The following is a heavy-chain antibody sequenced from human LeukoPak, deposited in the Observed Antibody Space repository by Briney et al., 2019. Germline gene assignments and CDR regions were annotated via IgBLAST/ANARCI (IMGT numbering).Heavy chain of an antibody. V-gene: IGHV4-59*01. CDR1: GGSISTYQ. CDR2: IYKSGST. Sequence: SETLSLTCTVSGGSISTYQWSWIRQPLEKGLEWIGNIYKSGSTNYNPSLKSRVTISVDTSKNQFSLRLASVTAADTAVYYCARDLDYGGSSIWYFDLWGRGTLVTVSS. CDR3: ARDLDYGGSSIWYFDL. D-gene: IGHD4-23*01. J-gene: IGHJ2*01.